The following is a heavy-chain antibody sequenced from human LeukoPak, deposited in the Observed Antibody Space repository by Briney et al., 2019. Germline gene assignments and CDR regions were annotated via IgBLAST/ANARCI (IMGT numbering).Heavy chain of an antibody. D-gene: IGHD3-16*02. V-gene: IGHV1-46*01. CDR1: GYTFTSYY. CDR3: ARAMITFGGVIVIFDY. CDR2: INPSGGST. J-gene: IGHJ4*02. Sequence: ASVKVSCKASGYTFTSYYMHWVRQAHGQGLEWMGIINPSGGSTSYAQKFQGRVTMTRDTSTSTVYMELSSLRSEDTAVYYCARAMITFGGVIVIFDYWGQGTLVTVSS.